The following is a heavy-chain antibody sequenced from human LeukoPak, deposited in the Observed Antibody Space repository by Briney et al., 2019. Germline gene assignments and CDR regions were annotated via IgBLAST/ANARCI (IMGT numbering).Heavy chain of an antibody. Sequence: PSETLSLTCAVYGGSFSGYYWSWIRQPPGKGLEWIGEINHSGSTNYNPSLKSRVTMSVDTSKNQFSLKLSSVTAADTAVYYCARDLSYYDSSGYYGVDYWGQGTLVTVSS. CDR3: ARDLSYYDSSGYYGVDY. CDR2: INHSGST. V-gene: IGHV4-34*01. CDR1: GGSFSGYY. J-gene: IGHJ4*02. D-gene: IGHD3-22*01.